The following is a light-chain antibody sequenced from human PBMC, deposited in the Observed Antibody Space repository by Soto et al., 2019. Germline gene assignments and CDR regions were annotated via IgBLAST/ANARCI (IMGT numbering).Light chain of an antibody. V-gene: IGKV3-20*01. CDR2: GAS. J-gene: IGKJ1*01. CDR3: QQYGSTPRT. Sequence: EIEMTQSPATLSGSPVEGGTPAVRASQSISRYLAWYQQKPGQGPRLLIYGASSRATGTPDRFSGSGSGTDFTLTISRLEPEDFAVYYCQQYGSTPRTFGQGTKVDI. CDR1: QSISRY.